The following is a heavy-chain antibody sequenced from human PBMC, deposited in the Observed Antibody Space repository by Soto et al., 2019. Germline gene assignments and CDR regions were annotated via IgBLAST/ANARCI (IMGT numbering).Heavy chain of an antibody. V-gene: IGHV1-46*01. CDR2: INPSGGST. CDR3: ARDLGSYDSSGYYSYYFDY. J-gene: IGHJ4*02. D-gene: IGHD3-22*01. CDR1: GYTFTSYY. Sequence: ASVKVSCKASGYTFTSYYMHWVRQAPGQGLEWMGIINPSGGSTSYAQKSQGRVTMTRDTSTSTVYMELSSLRSEDTAVYYCARDLGSYDSSGYYSYYFDYWGQGTLVTVSS.